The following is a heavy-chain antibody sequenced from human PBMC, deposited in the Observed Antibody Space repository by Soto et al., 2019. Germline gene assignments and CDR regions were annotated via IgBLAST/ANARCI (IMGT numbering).Heavy chain of an antibody. J-gene: IGHJ4*02. V-gene: IGHV3-33*01. CDR1: GFNFNTHG. CDR3: ARDDHYDDSGLDH. Sequence: QVQLVESGGGVVRPGGSLRLSCEATGFNFNTHGMHWVRQAPGKGLEWVAVIVNDGSEQAYSDSVMGRFTILRDNSINTLYLQMNNLKAEDTAVYYCARDDHYDDSGLDHWGQGVLVTVSS. CDR2: IVNDGSEQ. D-gene: IGHD4-17*01.